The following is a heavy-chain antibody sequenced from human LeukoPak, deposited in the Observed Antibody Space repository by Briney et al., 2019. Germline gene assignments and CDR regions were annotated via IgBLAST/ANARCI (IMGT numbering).Heavy chain of an antibody. J-gene: IGHJ4*02. CDR3: AKDHRAYCGGDCVDFDY. D-gene: IGHD2-21*02. CDR2: IRYDGSNK. V-gene: IGHV3-30*02. CDR1: GFTFSSYG. Sequence: GGSLRLSCAASGFTFSSYGMHWVRKAPGKGLEWVTFIRYDGSNKYYADSVKGRFTISRDNSKNTLYLQINSLRAEDTAVYYCAKDHRAYCGGDCVDFDYWGQGTLVTVSS.